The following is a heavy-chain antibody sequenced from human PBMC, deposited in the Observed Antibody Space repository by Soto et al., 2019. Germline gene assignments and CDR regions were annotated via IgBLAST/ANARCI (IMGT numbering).Heavy chain of an antibody. D-gene: IGHD4-4*01. V-gene: IGHV3-33*01. J-gene: IGHJ4*02. CDR2: ISYDGSNK. Sequence: QVQLVESGGGVVQPGRSLRLSCAASGFTFSSYAMHWVRQAPGKGLEWVAVISYDGSNKYYADSVKGRFTISRDNSKNTLYLQMNSLRAEDTAVYYCARDQLHPLRSHSSYVPDYWGQGTLVTVSS. CDR1: GFTFSSYA. CDR3: ARDQLHPLRSHSSYVPDY.